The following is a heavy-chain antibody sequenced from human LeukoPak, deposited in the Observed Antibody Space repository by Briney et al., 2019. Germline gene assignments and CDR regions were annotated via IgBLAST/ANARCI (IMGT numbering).Heavy chain of an antibody. CDR2: INHSGST. V-gene: IGHV4-34*01. Sequence: PSETLSLTCAVDGGSFSGYYWSWIRQPPGKGLEWIGEINHSGSTNYNPSLKSRVTISVDTSKNQFSLKLSSVTAADTAVYYCASLPYDSSGYFLSWGQGTLVTVSS. J-gene: IGHJ5*02. D-gene: IGHD3-22*01. CDR1: GGSFSGYY. CDR3: ASLPYDSSGYFLS.